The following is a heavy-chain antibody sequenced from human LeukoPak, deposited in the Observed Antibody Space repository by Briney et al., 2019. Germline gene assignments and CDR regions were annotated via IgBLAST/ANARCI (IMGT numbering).Heavy chain of an antibody. CDR1: GGSFSGYY. Sequence: PSETLSLTCAVYGGSFSGYYWSWIRQPPGKGLEWIGEINHSGSTNYNPSLKSRVTISVDTSKNQFSLKLSSVTAADTAVYYCARHRLRTTGGRYNWLDPWGQGTLVTVSS. D-gene: IGHD5/OR15-5a*01. CDR3: ARHRLRTTGGRYNWLDP. V-gene: IGHV4-34*01. CDR2: INHSGST. J-gene: IGHJ5*02.